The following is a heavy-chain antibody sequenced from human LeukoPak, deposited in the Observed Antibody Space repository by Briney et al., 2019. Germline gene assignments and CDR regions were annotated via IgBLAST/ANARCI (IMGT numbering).Heavy chain of an antibody. V-gene: IGHV3-23*01. D-gene: IGHD3-22*01. CDR1: GFTISTYA. CDR2: ISSTGDRT. J-gene: IGHJ4*02. CDR3: AKDRHNHHESNGHYYRTNGDY. Sequence: GGSLRLSCAASGFTISTYAMSWVGQAPGKGLEWVSSISSTGDRTFYAGSVKDRFTTTRDNSENRWYLQLRRMRAEDTAVNYCAKDRHNHHESNGHYYRTNGDYWGQGTLVTVSS.